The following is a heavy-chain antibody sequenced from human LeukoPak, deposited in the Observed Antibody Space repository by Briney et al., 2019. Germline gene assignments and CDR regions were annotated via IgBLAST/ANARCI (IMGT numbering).Heavy chain of an antibody. V-gene: IGHV1-2*02. CDR3: AREVFGATMIDY. J-gene: IGHJ4*02. Sequence: ASVKVSCKASGYTFTSYGISWVRQAPGQGLEWMGWINPNSGGTNYAQKFQGRVTMTRDTAISTAYMELSRLRSDDTAVYYCAREVFGATMIDYWGQGTLVTVSS. CDR1: GYTFTSYG. CDR2: INPNSGGT. D-gene: IGHD1-26*01.